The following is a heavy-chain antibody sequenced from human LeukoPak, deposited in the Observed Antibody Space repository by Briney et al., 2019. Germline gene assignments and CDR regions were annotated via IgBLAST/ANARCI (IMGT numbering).Heavy chain of an antibody. Sequence: GASVKVSCKASGYIFIGYYMLWVRQAPGQGLEWLGWINPNSGGTNYAQKFQGWVTMTRDTSISTAYMELSRLRSDDTAVYYCARKRADTWYYFDYWGQGTLVTVSS. D-gene: IGHD2-2*02. V-gene: IGHV1-2*04. J-gene: IGHJ4*02. CDR2: INPNSGGT. CDR3: ARKRADTWYYFDY. CDR1: GYIFIGYY.